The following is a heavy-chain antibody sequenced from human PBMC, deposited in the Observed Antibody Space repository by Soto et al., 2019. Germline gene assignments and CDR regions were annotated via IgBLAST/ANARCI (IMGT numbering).Heavy chain of an antibody. CDR2: IYHSGST. Sequence: SVTLYLTCAVYGGSFSGYDWSWISQPPGKGLEWIGEIYHSGSTNYNPSLKSRVTISVDKSKNQFSLKLSSVTAADTAVYYCARSQTHSYGDYAPDGNYWGQGTLVSVSS. CDR1: GGSFSGYD. V-gene: IGHV4-34*01. CDR3: ARSQTHSYGDYAPDGNY. J-gene: IGHJ4*02. D-gene: IGHD4-17*01.